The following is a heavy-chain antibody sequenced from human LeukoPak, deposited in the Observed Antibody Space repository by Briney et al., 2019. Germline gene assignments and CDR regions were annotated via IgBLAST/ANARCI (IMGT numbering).Heavy chain of an antibody. CDR1: GYTFTGYY. Sequence: ASVKVSCEASGYTFTGYYMHWVRQAPGQGLEWMGQINPNSGGTNYAQKFQGRVTMTRDTSISTAYMELSRLRSDDTAVYYCARVGYYDSSGYYSSWYAFDIWGQGTMVTVSS. CDR2: INPNSGGT. D-gene: IGHD3-22*01. J-gene: IGHJ3*02. CDR3: ARVGYYDSSGYYSSWYAFDI. V-gene: IGHV1-2*06.